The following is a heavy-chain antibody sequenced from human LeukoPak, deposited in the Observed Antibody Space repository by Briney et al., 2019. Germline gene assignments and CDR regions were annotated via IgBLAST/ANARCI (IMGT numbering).Heavy chain of an antibody. CDR3: ARDLHDILTGYYY. CDR1: GYTFTSYA. V-gene: IGHV1-3*01. D-gene: IGHD3-9*01. J-gene: IGHJ4*02. Sequence: ASVKVSCKASGYTFTSYAMHWVRQAPGQRLEWRGWINAGNGNTKYSQKFQGRVTITRDTSASTAYMELSSLRSEDTAVYYCARDLHDILTGYYYWGQGTLVTVSS. CDR2: INAGNGNT.